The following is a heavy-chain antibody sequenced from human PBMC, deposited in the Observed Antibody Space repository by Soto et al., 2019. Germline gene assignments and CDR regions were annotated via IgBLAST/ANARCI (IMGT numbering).Heavy chain of an antibody. D-gene: IGHD4-17*01. CDR1: GDSXSSSGYY. J-gene: IGHJ4*02. Sequence: SETLSLTCTVSGDSXSSSGYYWAWIRQPPGKGLEWIGSMHYSGTTYYNPSLKSRVTMSVDTSKNPLSLKLNSVTAADTAVYYCASHGNFFFDYWGQGTLVTVSS. V-gene: IGHV4-39*02. CDR3: ASHGNFFFDY. CDR2: MHYSGTT.